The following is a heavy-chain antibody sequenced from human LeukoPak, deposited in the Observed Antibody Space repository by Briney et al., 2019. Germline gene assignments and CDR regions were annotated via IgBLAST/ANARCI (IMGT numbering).Heavy chain of an antibody. CDR3: ARDHPSPRIAPAE. CDR1: GYTFTGYY. D-gene: IGHD6-13*01. J-gene: IGHJ4*02. Sequence: PEASVKVSCKAFGYTFTGYYMHWVRQAPGQGLEWMGWINPNSGGTNYAQKFQGRVTMTRDTSISTAYMELSRLRSDDTAVYYCARDHPSPRIAPAEWGQGTLVTVSS. CDR2: INPNSGGT. V-gene: IGHV1-2*02.